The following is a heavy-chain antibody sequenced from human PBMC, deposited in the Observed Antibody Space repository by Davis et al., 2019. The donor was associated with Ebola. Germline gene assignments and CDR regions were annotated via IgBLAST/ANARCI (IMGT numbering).Heavy chain of an antibody. J-gene: IGHJ6*03. CDR3: ARTGGSSTDYYYYMDV. CDR2: IYYSGST. CDR1: GGSISSGGYY. D-gene: IGHD2-2*01. V-gene: IGHV4-31*03. Sequence: PSETLSLTCTVSGGSISSGGYYWSWIRQHPGKGLEWIGYIYYSGSTYYNPSLKSRVTISVDTSKNQFSLKLSSVTAADTAVYYCARTGGSSTDYYYYMDVWGKGTTVTVSS.